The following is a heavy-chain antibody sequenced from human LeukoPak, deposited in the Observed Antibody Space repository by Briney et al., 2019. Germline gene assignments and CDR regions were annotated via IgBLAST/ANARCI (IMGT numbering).Heavy chain of an antibody. CDR3: ARDTADDAFDM. J-gene: IGHJ3*02. Sequence: GGSLRLSCAASGFTFSSYWMHWVRQAPGKGLVWVSRINSDGSTTSYADSVKGRFTISRDNAKNTLYLQMNSLRAEDTAVYYCARDTADDAFDMWGQGTMVTVSS. CDR2: INSDGSTT. CDR1: GFTFSSYW. V-gene: IGHV3-74*01.